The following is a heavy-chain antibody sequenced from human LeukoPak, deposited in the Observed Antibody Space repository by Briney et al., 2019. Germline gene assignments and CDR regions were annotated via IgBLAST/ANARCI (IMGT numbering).Heavy chain of an antibody. CDR3: AGHYYMDV. Sequence: GGSLRLSCAASGFTFSNYAMHWVRQAPGKGLEWVAVISYDGGNKYYADSVKGRFTISRDNSKNTLYLQMNSLRAEDTAVYYCAGHYYMDVWGKGTTVTVSS. J-gene: IGHJ6*03. V-gene: IGHV3-30*04. CDR1: GFTFSNYA. CDR2: ISYDGGNK.